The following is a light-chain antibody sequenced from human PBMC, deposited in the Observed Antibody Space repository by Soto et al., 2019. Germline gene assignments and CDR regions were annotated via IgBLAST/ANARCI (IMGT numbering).Light chain of an antibody. V-gene: IGLV2-23*02. Sequence: QSALTQPASVSGSPGESITISCTGTRSDVGSYNSIAWYQQHPGKAPRVMIFEVTKRPSGISNRFSGSKSGSTASLTISGLQAEDEADYFCFSFTTTSTHVFGTGTKVTVL. CDR1: RSDVGSYNS. CDR3: FSFTTTSTHV. CDR2: EVT. J-gene: IGLJ1*01.